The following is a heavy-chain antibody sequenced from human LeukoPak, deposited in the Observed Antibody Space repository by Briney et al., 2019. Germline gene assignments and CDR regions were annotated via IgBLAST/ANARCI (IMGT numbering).Heavy chain of an antibody. D-gene: IGHD3-10*02. CDR1: GFTFSSYS. V-gene: IGHV3-21*01. J-gene: IGHJ6*04. Sequence: GGSLRLSCAASGFTFSSYSMNWVRQAPGKGLEWVSSISSSSSYIYYADSVKGRFTISRDNARNSLFLQMNSLRAEDTAVYYCAELGITMIGGVWGKGTTVTISS. CDR2: ISSSSSYI. CDR3: AELGITMIGGV.